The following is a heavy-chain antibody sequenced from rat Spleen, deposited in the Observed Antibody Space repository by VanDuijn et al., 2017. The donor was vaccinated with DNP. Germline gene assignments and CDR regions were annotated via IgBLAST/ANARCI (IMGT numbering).Heavy chain of an antibody. CDR3: TRDLATVVPY. J-gene: IGHJ2*01. V-gene: IGHV5-46*01. D-gene: IGHD1-1*01. CDR2: ISTSGGST. Sequence: EVQLVESGGGLVQPGRSMKLSCAASGFTFSSFPMAWVRQAPTKGLEWVATISTSGGSTYYRDSVKGRFTLSRDNAKSTLYLQMNSLRSEDTGTYDCTRDLATVVPYWGQGVMVTVSS. CDR1: GFTFSSFP.